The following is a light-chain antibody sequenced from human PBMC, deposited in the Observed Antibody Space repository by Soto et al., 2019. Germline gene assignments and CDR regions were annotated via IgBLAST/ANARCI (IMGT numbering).Light chain of an antibody. CDR3: LQHDSFPYT. V-gene: IGKV1-17*01. Sequence: DIQMTQSPSSLSASVGHTVTITCRASQDVRSDLGWYQHKPVKAPKRLIYAASRLQGGVPSRFSGSGSGTEFTLTIGSLQPEDSATYYCLQHDSFPYTFGQGTRLEI. CDR1: QDVRSD. CDR2: AAS. J-gene: IGKJ2*01.